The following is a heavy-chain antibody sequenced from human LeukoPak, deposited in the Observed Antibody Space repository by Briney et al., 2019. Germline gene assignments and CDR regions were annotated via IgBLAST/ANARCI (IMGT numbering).Heavy chain of an antibody. CDR2: ISSSGSTI. Sequence: PGGSLRLSCAASGFTFSDYYMSWIRQAPGKGLEWVSYISSSGSTIYYADSVKGRFTISRDNSKNTVYLQMNDLRPEDTAVYYCTRWGRWGSTVMSPEINWGQGTLVTVSS. J-gene: IGHJ4*02. CDR1: GFTFSDYY. D-gene: IGHD3-16*01. V-gene: IGHV3-11*04. CDR3: TRWGRWGSTVMSPEIN.